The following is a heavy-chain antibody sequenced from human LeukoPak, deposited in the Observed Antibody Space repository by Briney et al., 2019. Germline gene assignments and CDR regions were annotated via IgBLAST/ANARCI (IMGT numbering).Heavy chain of an antibody. J-gene: IGHJ4*02. V-gene: IGHV3-23*01. Sequence: PGGSVRLSCEVSGFPFSSHAMSWVRQAPGRGLEWVSGISISGDMTYYADSVQGRFIISRDNSKNTVYLQMDSLRVEDTAVYYCANEEVPNDYWGQGTLVTVSS. CDR2: ISISGDMT. CDR1: GFPFSSHA. D-gene: IGHD4/OR15-4a*01. CDR3: ANEEVPNDY.